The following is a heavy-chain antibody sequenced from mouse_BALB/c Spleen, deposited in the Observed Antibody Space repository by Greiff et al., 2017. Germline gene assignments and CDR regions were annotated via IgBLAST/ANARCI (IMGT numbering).Heavy chain of an antibody. Sequence: VQGVESGPELVKPGASVKISCKASGYTFTDYYINWVKQKPGQGLEWIGWIYPGSGNTKYNEKFKGKATLTVDTSSSTAYMQLSSLTSEDTAVYFCARSPARYFDYWGQGTTLTVSS. CDR2: IYPGSGNT. V-gene: IGHV1-84*02. J-gene: IGHJ2*01. CDR3: ARSPARYFDY. CDR1: GYTFTDYY.